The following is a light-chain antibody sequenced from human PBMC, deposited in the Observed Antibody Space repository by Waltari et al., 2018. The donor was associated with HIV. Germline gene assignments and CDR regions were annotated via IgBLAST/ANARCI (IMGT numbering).Light chain of an antibody. J-gene: IGKJ1*01. V-gene: IGKV1-5*03. Sequence: DIQLTQSPSTLSASVGDRVTITCRASQSMSSWLSCYQQKPGKVPKLLIYKASTLQSGVPSGFSGSGSGTEFTLSISSLQPDDFATYYCQQYNTYSWTFGQGTKVEIK. CDR3: QQYNTYSWT. CDR2: KAS. CDR1: QSMSSW.